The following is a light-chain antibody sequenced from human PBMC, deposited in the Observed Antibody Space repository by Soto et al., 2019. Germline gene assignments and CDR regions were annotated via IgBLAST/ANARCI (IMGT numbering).Light chain of an antibody. V-gene: IGKV3-20*01. Sequence: EIVLTQSPGTLSLSPGERATLSCRASQSVSSSYLAWYQQKPGQAPRLLIYGASSRATGIPDRFSGSGSGTDFTLTISRREPVDFAVYYCQQYGSSPRTFGQGTKVEIK. CDR2: GAS. CDR3: QQYGSSPRT. CDR1: QSVSSSY. J-gene: IGKJ1*01.